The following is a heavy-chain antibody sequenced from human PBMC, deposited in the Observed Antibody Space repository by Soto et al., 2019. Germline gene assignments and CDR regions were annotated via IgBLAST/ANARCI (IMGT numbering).Heavy chain of an antibody. D-gene: IGHD1-1*01. CDR1: GFPFSNNA. Sequence: QVQLVESGGGVVQPGRSLRLSCAASGFPFSNNAMDWVRQAPGKGLEWVAVISYDGSNKYIAESVKGRFTISRDNSKNTLFLQMNSLRAEDTAGYYCARGTTTSAFSAMDVWGQGTTVTVSS. CDR3: ARGTTTSAFSAMDV. V-gene: IGHV3-30-3*01. J-gene: IGHJ6*02. CDR2: ISYDGSNK.